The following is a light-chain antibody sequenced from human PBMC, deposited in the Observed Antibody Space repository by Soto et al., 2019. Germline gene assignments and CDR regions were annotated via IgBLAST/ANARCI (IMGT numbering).Light chain of an antibody. J-gene: IGKJ1*01. CDR1: QSVSSNF. V-gene: IGKV3-20*01. CDR3: PQYGSSPWT. Sequence: EIVLTQSPGTLSLSPGERATLSCRASQSVSSNFLAWYQQKPGQAPRLLIYGASSRTTGILDRFSGSGSGTDFTLSISTLEPEDFAVYYCPQYGSSPWTFGQGTKVEIK. CDR2: GAS.